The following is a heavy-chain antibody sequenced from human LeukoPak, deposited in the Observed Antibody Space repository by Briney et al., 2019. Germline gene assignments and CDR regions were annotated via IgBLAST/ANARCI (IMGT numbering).Heavy chain of an antibody. CDR3: AREGIAVAGTHYYYYMDV. CDR1: GYTFTSYG. V-gene: IGHV1-18*01. D-gene: IGHD6-19*01. Sequence: ASVKVSCKASGYTFTSYGISWVRQAPGQGLEWMGWISGSNGNTNYAQKLQGRVTMTTDTSTSTAYMELRSLRSDDTAVYYCAREGIAVAGTHYYYYMDVWGKGTTVTVSS. CDR2: ISGSNGNT. J-gene: IGHJ6*03.